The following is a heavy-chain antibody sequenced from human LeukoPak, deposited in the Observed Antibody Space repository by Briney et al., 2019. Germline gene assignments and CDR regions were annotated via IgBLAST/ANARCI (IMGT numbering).Heavy chain of an antibody. V-gene: IGHV4-34*01. Sequence: SETLSLTCAVYGGSFSGYYWSWIRQPPGKGLEWIGEINHSGSTNYNPSLKSRVTISVDTSKNQFSLKLSSVTAADTDVYYCARGLVFRYDFWSGYYGWFDPWGQGTLVTVSS. CDR2: INHSGST. J-gene: IGHJ5*02. D-gene: IGHD3-3*01. CDR1: GGSFSGYY. CDR3: ARGLVFRYDFWSGYYGWFDP.